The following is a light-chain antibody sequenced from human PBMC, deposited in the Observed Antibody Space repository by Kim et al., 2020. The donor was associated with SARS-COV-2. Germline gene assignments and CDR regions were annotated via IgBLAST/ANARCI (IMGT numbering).Light chain of an antibody. Sequence: IVLTQSPGTLSLSPGERATLSCRASQSISSNYLAWYQQKPGQAPRLLIYGASSRATAIPDRFSGSGSGTDFALTINRLEPEDFAVYYCQQCDTSPWTFGQGTKVDIK. CDR1: QSISSNY. CDR3: QQCDTSPWT. V-gene: IGKV3-20*01. CDR2: GAS. J-gene: IGKJ1*01.